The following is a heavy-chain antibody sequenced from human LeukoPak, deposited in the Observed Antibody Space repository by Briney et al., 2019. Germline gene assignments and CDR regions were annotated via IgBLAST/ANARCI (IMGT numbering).Heavy chain of an antibody. D-gene: IGHD3-10*01. CDR1: GYSISSGYY. J-gene: IGHJ4*02. CDR3: ARGRPMVRGVILDY. V-gene: IGHV4-38-2*02. CDR2: IYHSGST. Sequence: PSETLSLTCTVSGYSISSGYYWGWIRQPPGKGLEWIGSIYHSGSTYYNPSLKSRVTISVDTSKNQFSLKLSSVTAADTAVYYCARGRPMVRGVILDYWGQGTLVTVSS.